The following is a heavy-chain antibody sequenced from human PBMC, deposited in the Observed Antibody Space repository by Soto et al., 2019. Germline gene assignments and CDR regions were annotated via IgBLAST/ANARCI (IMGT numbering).Heavy chain of an antibody. CDR1: GGSISSGCYY. D-gene: IGHD6-13*01. Sequence: PSETLSLTCTVSGGSISSGCYYWSWIRQHPGKGLEWIGYIYYSGSTYYNPSLKSRVTISVDTSKNQFSLKLSSVTAADTAVYYCARVFSDSSSFFDPWGQGTLVTVSS. CDR3: ARVFSDSSSFFDP. J-gene: IGHJ5*02. V-gene: IGHV4-31*03. CDR2: IYYSGST.